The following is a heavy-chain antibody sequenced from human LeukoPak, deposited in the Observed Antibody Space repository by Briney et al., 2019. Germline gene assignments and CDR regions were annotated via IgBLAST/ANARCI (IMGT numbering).Heavy chain of an antibody. V-gene: IGHV3-23*01. D-gene: IGHD3-9*01. CDR3: AKVQDYDILTGYYIAGGKFDY. CDR2: ISGSGGST. J-gene: IGHJ4*02. CDR1: GGSFSGYY. Sequence: ETLSLTCAVYGGSFSGYYWSWVRQPPGKGLEWVSTISGSGGSTYYADSVKGRFTISRDNSKNTLYLQVNSLRAEDTAIYYCAKVQDYDILTGYYIAGGKFDYWGQGTLVTVSS.